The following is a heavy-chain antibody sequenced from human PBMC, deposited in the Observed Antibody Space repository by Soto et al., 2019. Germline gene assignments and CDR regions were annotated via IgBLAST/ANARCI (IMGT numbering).Heavy chain of an antibody. CDR2: TYYRSKWYN. CDR3: ARGLLPAGYSGSWYVNYYYGMDV. J-gene: IGHJ6*02. CDR1: GDSVSSNSAA. V-gene: IGHV6-1*01. D-gene: IGHD6-13*01. Sequence: PSQTLSLTCAISGDSVSSNSAAWNWIRQSPSRGLEWLGRTYYRSKWYNDYAVSVKSRITINPDTSKNQFSLQLNSVTPEDTAVYYCARGLLPAGYSGSWYVNYYYGMDVWGQGTTVTVSS.